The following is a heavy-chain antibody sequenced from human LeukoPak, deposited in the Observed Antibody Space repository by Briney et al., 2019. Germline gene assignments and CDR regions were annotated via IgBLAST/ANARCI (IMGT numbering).Heavy chain of an antibody. CDR1: GGSFSGYY. CDR3: ASRNAFDI. Sequence: SETLSLTCAVYGGSFSGYYWSWIRQPPGKGLEWIGEINHSGSTNYNPSLKSRVTISVDTSKNQFSLKLSSVTAADTGVYYCASRNAFDIWGQGTMVTVSS. CDR2: INHSGST. V-gene: IGHV4-34*01. J-gene: IGHJ3*02.